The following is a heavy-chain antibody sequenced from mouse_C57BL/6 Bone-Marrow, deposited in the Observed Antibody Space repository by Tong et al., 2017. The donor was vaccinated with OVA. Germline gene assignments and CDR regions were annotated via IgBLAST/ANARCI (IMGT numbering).Heavy chain of an antibody. CDR3: ARVGSSLYYAMDY. CDR2: IYPGNSDT. J-gene: IGHJ4*01. D-gene: IGHD1-1*01. Sequence: EVQLQESGTVLARPGASVKMSCKTSGYTFTSYWMHWVKQRPGQGLEWIGAIYPGNSDTSYNQKFKGKATLTVNKSSSTAYMQLKSLTSEDSAVYYCARVGSSLYYAMDYWGQGTSVTVSS. V-gene: IGHV1-5*01. CDR1: GYTFTSYW.